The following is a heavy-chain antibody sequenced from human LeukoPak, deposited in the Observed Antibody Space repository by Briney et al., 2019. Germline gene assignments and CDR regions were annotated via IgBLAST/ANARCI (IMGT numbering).Heavy chain of an antibody. CDR3: AKSLVRWAFDY. CDR1: GFTFRNYD. D-gene: IGHD4-23*01. V-gene: IGHV3-23*01. CDR2: LTTDGGST. Sequence: GGSLRLSCAASGFTFRNYDMSWVRQAPGKGLEWVSSLTTDGGSTEYADSVKGRFTVSRDNSKNTLYLQMNSLRAEDTALYYCAKSLVRWAFDYWGQGTLVTVSS. J-gene: IGHJ4*02.